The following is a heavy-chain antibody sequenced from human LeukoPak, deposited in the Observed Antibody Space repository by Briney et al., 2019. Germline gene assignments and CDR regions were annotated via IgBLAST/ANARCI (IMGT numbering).Heavy chain of an antibody. J-gene: IGHJ4*02. CDR1: GFTFSSYE. CDR2: ISSSGSTI. V-gene: IGHV3-48*03. Sequence: GGSLRLSCAASGFTFSSYEMNWVRQAPGKGLEWVSYISSSGSTIYYADSVKGRFTISRDNAKNSLYLQMNGLRAEDTAVYYCARDTHHGFGEFDFDYWGQGTLVTVSS. CDR3: ARDTHHGFGEFDFDY. D-gene: IGHD3-10*01.